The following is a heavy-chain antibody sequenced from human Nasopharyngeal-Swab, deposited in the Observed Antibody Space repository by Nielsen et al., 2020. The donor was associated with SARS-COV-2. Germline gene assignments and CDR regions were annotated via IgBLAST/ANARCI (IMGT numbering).Heavy chain of an antibody. D-gene: IGHD1-26*01. CDR2: INSDGSST. Sequence: GESLKISCAASGFTFSSYWMHWVRQAPGKGLVWVSRINSDGSSTSYADSVKGRFTISRDNAKNTLYLQMSSLRPEDTAVYYCVKDLPGSYSFDIWGQGTMVIVSS. V-gene: IGHV3-74*01. J-gene: IGHJ3*02. CDR1: GFTFSSYW. CDR3: VKDLPGSYSFDI.